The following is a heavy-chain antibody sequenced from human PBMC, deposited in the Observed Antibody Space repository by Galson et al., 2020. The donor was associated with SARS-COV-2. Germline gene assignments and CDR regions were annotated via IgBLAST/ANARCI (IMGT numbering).Heavy chain of an antibody. V-gene: IGHV4-59*01. CDR3: ARGNIYDSSGNYFDF. J-gene: IGHJ4*02. CDR1: GASLSGYY. CDR2: IYHNGGS. Sequence: SETLSLTCTVSGASLSGYYWSWIRQPPGRGLEWIGNIYHNGGSNHNPSLKSRLTISVDASKNQFSLRLSSVTAADTALYFCARGNIYDSSGNYFDFWGQGILVTVSS. D-gene: IGHD3-22*01.